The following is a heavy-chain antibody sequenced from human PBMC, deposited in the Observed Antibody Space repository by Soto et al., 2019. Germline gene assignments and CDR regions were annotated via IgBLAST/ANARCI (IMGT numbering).Heavy chain of an antibody. CDR1: GYTFTVYY. Sequence: ASVKVSCKASGYTFTVYYMHWVRQAPGQGLEWMGWINPKSGGTMYPQKFQGRVTMTWDTSISTAYMALTRLRSDDTAVYYCARDLAKGGGSAGFDYWGQGTLVTVSA. CDR2: INPKSGGT. CDR3: ARDLAKGGGSAGFDY. J-gene: IGHJ4*02. D-gene: IGHD1-26*01. V-gene: IGHV1-2*02.